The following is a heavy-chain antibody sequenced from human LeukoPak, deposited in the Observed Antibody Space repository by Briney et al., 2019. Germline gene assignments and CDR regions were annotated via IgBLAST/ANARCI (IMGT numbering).Heavy chain of an antibody. CDR3: AREYSSSWY. Sequence: PGGSLRLSCAASGFTFSSYEMNWARQAPGKGLEWVSYISSSGSTIYYADSVKGRFTISRDNAKNSLYLQMNSLRAEDTAVYYCAREYSSSWYWGQGTLVTVSS. CDR1: GFTFSSYE. CDR2: ISSSGSTI. V-gene: IGHV3-48*03. J-gene: IGHJ4*02. D-gene: IGHD6-13*01.